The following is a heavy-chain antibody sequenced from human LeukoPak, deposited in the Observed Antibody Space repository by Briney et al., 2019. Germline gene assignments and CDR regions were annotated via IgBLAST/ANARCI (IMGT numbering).Heavy chain of an antibody. CDR1: GFTFSTYG. J-gene: IGHJ5*02. D-gene: IGHD2/OR15-2a*01. V-gene: IGHV3-23*01. CDR3: AKGRIGFDP. CDR2: ISGSGGST. Sequence: GGSLRLSCATSGFTFSTYGMSWVRQAPGKGLEWVAGISGSGGSTYHADSVKGRFTISRDISKNTLYLQMNSLRAEDTAVYYCAKGRIGFDPWGQGTLVTVSS.